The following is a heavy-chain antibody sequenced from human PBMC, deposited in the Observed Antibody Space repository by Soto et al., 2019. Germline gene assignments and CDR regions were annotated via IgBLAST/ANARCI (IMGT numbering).Heavy chain of an antibody. D-gene: IGHD3-3*01. J-gene: IGHJ4*02. CDR1: GGSISSYY. Sequence: SETLSLTCTVSGGSISSYYWSWIRQPPGKGLEWIGYIYHSGSTNYNPSLKSRVTISVDTSKNQFSLKLSSVTAADTAVYYCARARDDFWSGRTFDYWGQGTLVTVSS. V-gene: IGHV4-59*01. CDR3: ARARDDFWSGRTFDY. CDR2: IYHSGST.